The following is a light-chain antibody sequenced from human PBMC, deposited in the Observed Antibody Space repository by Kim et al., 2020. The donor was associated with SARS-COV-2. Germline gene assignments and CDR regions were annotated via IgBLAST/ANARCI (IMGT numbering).Light chain of an antibody. CDR2: RNS. CDR3: QVWDSSTV. Sequence: SYELTQPLSVSVALGQTARITCGGNNIGRKNVHWYQQKPGQAPVLVIYRNSDRPSGIPERFSGSNSGNTATLSISRAQAGDEADYYCQVWDSSTVFG. CDR1: NIGRKN. V-gene: IGLV3-9*01. J-gene: IGLJ3*02.